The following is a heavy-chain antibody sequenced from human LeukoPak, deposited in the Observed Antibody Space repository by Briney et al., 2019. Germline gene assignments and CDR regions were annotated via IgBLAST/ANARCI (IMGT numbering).Heavy chain of an antibody. Sequence: GGSLRLSCVVSVLTVTTNYMSWVRQAPGKGLEWVSVLYAGGTTYYAESVKGRFTISRDTSKNTLYLQMNSLRAEDTAVYYCAREMGRGLATPFDYWGQGTLVTVSS. V-gene: IGHV3-53*05. CDR1: VLTVTTNY. CDR2: LYAGGTT. CDR3: AREMGRGLATPFDY. J-gene: IGHJ4*02. D-gene: IGHD1-26*01.